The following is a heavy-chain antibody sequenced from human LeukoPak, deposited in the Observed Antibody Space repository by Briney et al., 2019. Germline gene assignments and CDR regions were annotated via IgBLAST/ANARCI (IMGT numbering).Heavy chain of an antibody. D-gene: IGHD3-3*01. CDR1: GGSFSNYY. CDR2: INQIGST. Sequence: SETLSLTCAVYGGSFSNYYRSWIRQPPGQGLEWIGGINQIGSTDYNPSLKSRVTISVDTSKNEFSLKLSSVTVADSALYYCGLRDHYYYYHIDAWGQGTTVTVSS. V-gene: IGHV4-34*01. CDR3: GLRDHYYYYHIDA. J-gene: IGHJ6*02.